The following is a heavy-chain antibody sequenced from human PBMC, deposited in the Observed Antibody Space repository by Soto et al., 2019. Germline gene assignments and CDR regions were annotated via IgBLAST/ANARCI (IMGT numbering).Heavy chain of an antibody. CDR3: ARGGSGRYEDVDY. CDR2: ISTSSSYI. Sequence: GGSLRLSCAASGFTFSSYIMNWVRQAPGKGLEWVSSISTSSSYIHYADSVKGRFTISRDNAKNSMYLKMNSMRAEDTAVYYCARGGSGRYEDVDYWGQGTLVTVSS. V-gene: IGHV3-21*01. D-gene: IGHD6-19*01. J-gene: IGHJ4*02. CDR1: GFTFSSYI.